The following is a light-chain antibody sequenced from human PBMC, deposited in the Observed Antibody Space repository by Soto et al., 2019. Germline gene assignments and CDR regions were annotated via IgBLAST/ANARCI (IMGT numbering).Light chain of an antibody. J-gene: IGLJ3*02. V-gene: IGLV1-44*01. CDR1: SSNIGSNT. CDR3: ASWDVSLEAWV. CDR2: NDS. Sequence: QSALTQPPSASGTPGQRVTISCSGSSSNIGSNTVNWFQQVPGMAPRLLIYNDSQRPSGVPDRFSGSRSGTSASLAISGLQSDDEADFYCASWDVSLEAWVFGGGTKLTVL.